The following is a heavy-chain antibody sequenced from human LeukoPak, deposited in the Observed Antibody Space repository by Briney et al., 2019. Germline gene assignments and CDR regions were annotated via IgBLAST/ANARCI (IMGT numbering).Heavy chain of an antibody. CDR3: ARSYNWNRPLDY. J-gene: IGHJ4*02. D-gene: IGHD1-20*01. Sequence: SETLSLTCTVSGGSISSSSYYWGWIRQPPGKGLEWIGSIYYSGSTYYNPSLKSRVTISVDTSKNQFSLKLSSVTAADTAVYYCARSYNWNRPLDYWGQGTLVTVSS. V-gene: IGHV4-39*01. CDR1: GGSISSSSYY. CDR2: IYYSGST.